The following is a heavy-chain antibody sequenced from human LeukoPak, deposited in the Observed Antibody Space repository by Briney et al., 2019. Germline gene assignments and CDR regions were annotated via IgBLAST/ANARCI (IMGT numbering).Heavy chain of an antibody. J-gene: IGHJ5*02. D-gene: IGHD3-10*01. CDR1: GYTFTGYY. Sequence: GASVKVSCKASGYTFTGYYMHWVRQAPGQGLEWMGWINPNSGGTNYAQKFQGRVTMTTDTSTSTAYMELRSLRSDDTAVYYCARVSGMVLLWFGNISPTGWFDPWGQGTLVTVSS. CDR3: ARVSGMVLLWFGNISPTGWFDP. V-gene: IGHV1-2*02. CDR2: INPNSGGT.